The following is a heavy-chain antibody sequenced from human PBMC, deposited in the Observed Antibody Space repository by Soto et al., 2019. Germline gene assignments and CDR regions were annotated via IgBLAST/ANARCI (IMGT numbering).Heavy chain of an antibody. D-gene: IGHD3-10*01. CDR2: ISGSGGST. V-gene: IGHV3-23*01. J-gene: IGHJ4*02. Sequence: GGFLRLSCAAAGFPFSSYAMSWVRQAPGKGLEWVSAISGSGGSTYYADSVKGRFTISRDNSKNTLYLQMNSLRAEDTAVYYCAKDTGITMVRGVIITYNYFDYWGQGTLVTVSS. CDR3: AKDTGITMVRGVIITYNYFDY. CDR1: GFPFSSYA.